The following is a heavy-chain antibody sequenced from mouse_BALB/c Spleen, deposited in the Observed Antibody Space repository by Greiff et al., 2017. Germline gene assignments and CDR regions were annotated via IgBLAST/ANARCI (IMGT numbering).Heavy chain of an antibody. D-gene: IGHD2-4*01. Sequence: EVQLQESGPGLVKPSQSLSLTCTVTGYSITSDYAWNWIRQFPGNKLEWMGYISYSGSTSYNPSLKSRISITRDTSKNQFFLQLNSVTTEDTATYYCARGRITTGYFDYWGQGTTLTVSS. CDR2: ISYSGST. J-gene: IGHJ2*01. CDR3: ARGRITTGYFDY. V-gene: IGHV3-2*02. CDR1: GYSITSDYA.